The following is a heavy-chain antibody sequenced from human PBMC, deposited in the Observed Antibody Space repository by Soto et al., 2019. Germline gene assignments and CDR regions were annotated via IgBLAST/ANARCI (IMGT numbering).Heavy chain of an antibody. D-gene: IGHD3-22*01. Sequence: SETLSLTCTVSGGSISSGGYYWSWIRQHPGKGLEWIGYIYYSGSTYYNPSLKSRVTISVDTSKNQFSLKLSFVTAADTAVYYCARAPNLDYYDSSGYYWFDPWGQGTLVTVSS. CDR1: GGSISSGGYY. CDR2: IYYSGST. V-gene: IGHV4-31*03. CDR3: ARAPNLDYYDSSGYYWFDP. J-gene: IGHJ5*02.